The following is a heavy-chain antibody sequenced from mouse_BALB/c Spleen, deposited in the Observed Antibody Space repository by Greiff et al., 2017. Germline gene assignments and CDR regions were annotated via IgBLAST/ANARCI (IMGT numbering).Heavy chain of an antibody. CDR2: ISSGGSYT. CDR3: AKLTTVDPDY. D-gene: IGHD1-1*01. Sequence: EVQLQESGGDLVKPGGSLKLSCAASGFTFSSYGMSWVRQTPDKRLEWVATISSGGSYTYYPDSVKGRFTISRDNAKNTLYLQMSSLKSEDTAMYYGAKLTTVDPDYWGQGTSVTVSS. V-gene: IGHV5-6*01. CDR1: GFTFSSYG. J-gene: IGHJ4*01.